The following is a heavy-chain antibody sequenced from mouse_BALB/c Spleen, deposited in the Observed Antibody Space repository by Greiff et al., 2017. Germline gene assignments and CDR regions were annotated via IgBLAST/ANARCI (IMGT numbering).Heavy chain of an antibody. CDR3: AREGSSAWFAY. D-gene: IGHD1-3*01. V-gene: IGHV1-67*01. J-gene: IGHJ3*01. Sequence: VQLVESGPELVRPGVSVKISCKGSGYTFTDYAMHWVKQSHAKSLEWIGVISTYYGNTNYNQKFKGKATMTVDKSSSTAYMELARLTSEDSAIYYCAREGSSAWFAYWGQGTLVTVSA. CDR1: GYTFTDYA. CDR2: ISTYYGNT.